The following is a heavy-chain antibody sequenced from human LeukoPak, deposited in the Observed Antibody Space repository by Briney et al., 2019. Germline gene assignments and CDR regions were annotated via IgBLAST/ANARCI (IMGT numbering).Heavy chain of an antibody. Sequence: ATVKVSCKASGYTFTSYGISWVRQAPGQGLEWMGWISAYNGNTNYAQKLQGRVTMTTDTSTSTAYMELRSLRSDDTAVYYCARDLLKSGYGPYDYWGQGTLVTVSS. V-gene: IGHV1-18*01. CDR3: ARDLLKSGYGPYDY. CDR1: GYTFTSYG. CDR2: ISAYNGNT. J-gene: IGHJ4*02. D-gene: IGHD5-12*01.